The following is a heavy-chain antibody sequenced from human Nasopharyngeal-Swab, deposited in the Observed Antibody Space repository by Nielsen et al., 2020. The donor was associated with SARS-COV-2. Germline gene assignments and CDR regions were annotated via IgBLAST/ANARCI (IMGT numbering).Heavy chain of an antibody. J-gene: IGHJ4*02. V-gene: IGHV3-11*04. CDR3: ARGSSSFDY. CDR2: ISSSGSTI. Sequence: RQAPGKGLEWVSYISSSGSTIYYADSVKGRFTISRDNAKKSLDLQMNSLRAEDTAVYYCARGSSSFDYWGQGTLVTVSS. D-gene: IGHD6-6*01.